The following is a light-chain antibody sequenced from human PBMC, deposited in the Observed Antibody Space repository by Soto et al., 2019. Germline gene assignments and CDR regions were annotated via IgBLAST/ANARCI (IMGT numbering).Light chain of an antibody. J-gene: IGKJ3*01. V-gene: IGKV1-39*01. CDR1: QSIRSY. Sequence: DIQMTQSPSSLSASVGDRVTINCRASQSIRSYLNWYQQKPGKAPKLLISGASSLQSGVPSRFSGSGSGTDFTLTISSLQPEDFATYYCQQTYSIPFTFGPGTKVDIK. CDR3: QQTYSIPFT. CDR2: GAS.